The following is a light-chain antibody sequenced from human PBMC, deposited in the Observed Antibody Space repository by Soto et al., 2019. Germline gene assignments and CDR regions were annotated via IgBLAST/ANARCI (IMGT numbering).Light chain of an antibody. CDR1: QSVSSN. V-gene: IGKV3-15*01. CDR3: QQYHNWPPLT. J-gene: IGKJ3*01. CDR2: GAS. Sequence: EIVMTQSPATLSVSPGERATLSCRASQSVSSNLAWYQQKPGQAPRLLIYGASTRATGIAARFSGSGSGTEFTLTISSLQSEDFAIYYCQQYHNWPPLTFGPGTKVDIK.